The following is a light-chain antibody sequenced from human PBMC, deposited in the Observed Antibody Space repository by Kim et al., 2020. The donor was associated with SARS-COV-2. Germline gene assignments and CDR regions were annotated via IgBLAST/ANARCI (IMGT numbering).Light chain of an antibody. CDR2: GAS. J-gene: IGKJ2*01. V-gene: IGKV3-20*01. CDR1: QSISSSF. CDR3: QQSVTSSYT. Sequence: LSPGERATLSCRASQSISSSFLAWYQQKPGQAPRLVIYGASSRATGIPDRFSGSGSGTDFTLTISRLEPEDFAVYYCQQSVTSSYTFGQGTKLEI.